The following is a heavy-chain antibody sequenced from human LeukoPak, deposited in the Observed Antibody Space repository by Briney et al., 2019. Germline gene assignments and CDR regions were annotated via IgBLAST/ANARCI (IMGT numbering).Heavy chain of an antibody. V-gene: IGHV4-34*01. J-gene: IGHJ5*02. D-gene: IGHD2-15*01. CDR1: GGSFSGYF. CDR3: ARGWSWFDT. CDR2: INHSGST. Sequence: SETLSLTCAVYGGSFSGYFWSWARQPPGRGLEWIGEINHSGSTNYNPSLKSRVTISVDTSKNQFSLKLNSVSAADTAVYYCARGWSWFDTWGQGTLVTVSS.